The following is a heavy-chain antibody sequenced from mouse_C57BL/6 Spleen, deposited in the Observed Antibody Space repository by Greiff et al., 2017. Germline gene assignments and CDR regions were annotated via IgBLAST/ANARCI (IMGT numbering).Heavy chain of an antibody. CDR2: INPGSGGT. Sequence: VQLQQSGAELVRPGTSVKVSCKASGYAFTNYSIEWVKQRPGQGLEWIGVINPGSGGTNYNEKFKGKATLTVDKSSSTAYMQLSSLTSEDSAVLFCAGEAGGFAYWGQGTLVTVSA. CDR1: GYAFTNYS. J-gene: IGHJ3*01. V-gene: IGHV1-54*01. CDR3: AGEAGGFAY.